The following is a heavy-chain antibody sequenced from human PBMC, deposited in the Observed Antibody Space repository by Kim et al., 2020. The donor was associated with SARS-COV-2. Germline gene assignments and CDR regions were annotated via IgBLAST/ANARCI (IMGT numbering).Heavy chain of an antibody. Sequence: GESLKISCKGSGYNFPNYWIGWVRQMPGKGLEWMGIIYPGDSDTRYSPSFQGQVTISVDKSISTAYLQWSSLKASDTAMYYCARHIRSGYDLSYFDYWGQGTLGTLS. CDR3: ARHIRSGYDLSYFDY. CDR2: IYPGDSDT. V-gene: IGHV5-51*01. CDR1: GYNFPNYW. J-gene: IGHJ4*02. D-gene: IGHD5-12*01.